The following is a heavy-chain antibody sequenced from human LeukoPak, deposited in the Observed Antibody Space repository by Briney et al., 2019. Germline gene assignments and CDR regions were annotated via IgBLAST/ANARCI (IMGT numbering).Heavy chain of an antibody. CDR3: ARGGYSGYDLWALSYYFDY. CDR2: IIPIFGTA. V-gene: IGHV1-69*13. J-gene: IGHJ4*02. Sequence: SVKVSCKASGGTFSSYAISWVRQAPGQGLEWMGGIIPIFGTANYAQKFQGRVTITADESTSTAYMELSSLRSEDTAVYYCARGGYSGYDLWALSYYFDYWGQGTLVTVS. D-gene: IGHD5-12*01. CDR1: GGTFSSYA.